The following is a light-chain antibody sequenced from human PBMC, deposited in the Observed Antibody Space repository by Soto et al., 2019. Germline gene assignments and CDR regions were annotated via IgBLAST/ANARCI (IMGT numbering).Light chain of an antibody. CDR3: QRSYTAPRT. CDR2: AAS. CDR1: QSVSSY. Sequence: DSQIAVSGYSLALCGRRSINKNCRAGQSVSSYLNWYQHKPGKAPKLLIYAASSLQSGVPSRFSVSGSGTDFTLTLRSLQPEDFATSYCQRSYTAPRTLGGGTKVDIK. J-gene: IGKJ4*01. V-gene: IGKV1-39*01.